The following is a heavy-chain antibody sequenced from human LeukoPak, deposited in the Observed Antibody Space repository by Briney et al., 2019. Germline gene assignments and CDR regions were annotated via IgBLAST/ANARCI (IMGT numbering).Heavy chain of an antibody. Sequence: PGGSLRLSCAASGFTFSDYNMNWVRQAPGKSLEWVSSITSDSRYKYYVDSVRGRFTISRDNAKNTLFLQIDSLRAEDTAVYYCAKPARTDYADYWGQGTLVTVSS. CDR1: GFTFSDYN. CDR3: AKPARTDYADY. J-gene: IGHJ4*02. CDR2: ITSDSRYK. D-gene: IGHD1-14*01. V-gene: IGHV3-21*04.